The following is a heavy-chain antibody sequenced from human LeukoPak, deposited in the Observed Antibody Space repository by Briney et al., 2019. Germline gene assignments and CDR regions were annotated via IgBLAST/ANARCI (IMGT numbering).Heavy chain of an antibody. V-gene: IGHV4-39*07. Sequence: SETLSLTCTVSGGSISSSSYYWGWIRQPPGKGLEWIGSIYYSGSTYYNPSLKSRVTISVDTSKNQFSLKPSSVTAADTAVYYCARDGPPFDYWGQGTLVTVSS. J-gene: IGHJ4*02. CDR1: GGSISSSSYY. CDR2: IYYSGST. CDR3: ARDGPPFDY.